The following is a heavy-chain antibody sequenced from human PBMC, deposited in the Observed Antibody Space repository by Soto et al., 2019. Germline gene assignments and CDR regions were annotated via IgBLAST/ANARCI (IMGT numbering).Heavy chain of an antibody. Sequence: QVLLMQSGPEVKKPGASVKVSCKASGYTFHNYGIGWVRQVPGQGLEWMGWISGYNGNTNYAPKIQGRVTVTRDTSTATAYMELRSLRSDDTAIYYCARGSESFDLWGQGTLVTVSS. V-gene: IGHV1-18*01. CDR3: ARGSESFDL. D-gene: IGHD1-26*01. CDR2: ISGYNGNT. J-gene: IGHJ4*02. CDR1: GYTFHNYG.